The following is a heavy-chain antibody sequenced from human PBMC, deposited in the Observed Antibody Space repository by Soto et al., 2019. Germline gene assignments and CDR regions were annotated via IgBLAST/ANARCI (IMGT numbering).Heavy chain of an antibody. CDR1: GFPFSSYA. CDR2: ISYDGSNK. Sequence: GGSLSLSCAASGFPFSSYAMHWVRQAPGKGLEWVAVISYDGSNKYYADSVKGRFTISRDNSKNTLYLQMNSLRAEDTAVYYCARDYGDGYFDYWGQGTLVTVS. V-gene: IGHV3-30-3*01. J-gene: IGHJ4*02. D-gene: IGHD4-17*01. CDR3: ARDYGDGYFDY.